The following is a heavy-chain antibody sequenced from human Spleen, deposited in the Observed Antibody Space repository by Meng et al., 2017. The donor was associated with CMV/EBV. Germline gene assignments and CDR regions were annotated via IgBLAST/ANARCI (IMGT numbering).Heavy chain of an antibody. CDR1: GFTFSSYA. CDR3: AKDRGYWPQYYFDY. CDR2: ISGSGGST. Sequence: ETLSLTCAASGFTFSSYAMSWVRQAPGKGLEWVSAISGSGGSTYYADSVKGRFTISRDNSKNTLYLQMNSLRAEDTAVYYCAKDRGYWPQYYFDYWGQGTLVTVSS. V-gene: IGHV3-23*01. J-gene: IGHJ4*02. D-gene: IGHD2-8*02.